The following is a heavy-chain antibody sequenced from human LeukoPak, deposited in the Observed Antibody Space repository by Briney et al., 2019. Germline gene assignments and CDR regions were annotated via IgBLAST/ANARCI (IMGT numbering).Heavy chain of an antibody. J-gene: IGHJ3*02. Sequence: SETLSLTCTVSGGSISSYYWSWIRQPPGKGLEWVGYIYYSGSTNYNPSLKSRVTISVDTSKNQFSLKLSSVTAADKAVYYCAREAPDSSGFEPPPPIAFDIWGQGTMVTVSS. D-gene: IGHD3-22*01. CDR3: AREAPDSSGFEPPPPIAFDI. CDR2: IYYSGST. V-gene: IGHV4-59*12. CDR1: GGSISSYY.